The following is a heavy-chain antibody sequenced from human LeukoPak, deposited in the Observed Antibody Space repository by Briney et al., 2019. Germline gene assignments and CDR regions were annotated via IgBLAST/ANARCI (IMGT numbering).Heavy chain of an antibody. D-gene: IGHD3-22*01. Sequence: SETLSLTCTVSGYSISSGYYWGWIRQPPGKGLEWIGRIYHSGRTYYNPSLNSRVAISVDTSKNQLSLQLSSVTAADTAVYYCARVAKYYDSSGYNSEPVDGPDYWGQGSLVTVSS. CDR1: GYSISSGYY. CDR2: IYHSGRT. CDR3: ARVAKYYDSSGYNSEPVDGPDY. J-gene: IGHJ4*02. V-gene: IGHV4-38-2*02.